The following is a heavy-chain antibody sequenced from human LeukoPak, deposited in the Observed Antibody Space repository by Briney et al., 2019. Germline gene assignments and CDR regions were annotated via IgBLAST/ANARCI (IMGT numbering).Heavy chain of an antibody. Sequence: SETMSLTCTVSGGSISSYYWSWIRQPPGKGLEGIGYIYYSGSTNYNPSLKSRVTISVDTSKNQFSLKLSSVTAADTAVYYCARGYYGSGSNWFDPWGQGTLVTVSS. CDR2: IYYSGST. J-gene: IGHJ5*02. CDR3: ARGYYGSGSNWFDP. CDR1: GGSISSYY. V-gene: IGHV4-59*01. D-gene: IGHD3-10*01.